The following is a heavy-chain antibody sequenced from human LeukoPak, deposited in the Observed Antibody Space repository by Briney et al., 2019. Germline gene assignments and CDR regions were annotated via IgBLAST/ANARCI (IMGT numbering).Heavy chain of an antibody. Sequence: PGGSLRLSCAASGFTFSTYSMNWLRLAPEKGLEWVSSISPDSNYKYYVDSVKGRFTISRDNAKSSLYLQMNSLRAEDTAVYYCVRGGYRGFDYEYWGQGTLVTVSS. D-gene: IGHD5-12*01. CDR2: ISPDSNYK. CDR3: VRGGYRGFDYEY. V-gene: IGHV3-21*01. J-gene: IGHJ4*02. CDR1: GFTFSTYS.